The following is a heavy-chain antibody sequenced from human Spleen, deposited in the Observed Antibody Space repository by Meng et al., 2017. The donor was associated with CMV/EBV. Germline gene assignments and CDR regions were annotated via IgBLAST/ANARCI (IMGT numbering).Heavy chain of an antibody. V-gene: IGHV4-31*02. CDR2: TYYSGST. D-gene: IGHD3-3*01. CDR1: SIGGYY. Sequence: SIGGYYWSLIRQHPGKGLEWIWYTYYSGSTYYNPSLNIRVTISVDTSKNQFSLKLSSVTAADTAVYYCARGAYSPIYDFWSGPYFDYWGQGTLVTVSS. J-gene: IGHJ4*02. CDR3: ARGAYSPIYDFWSGPYFDY.